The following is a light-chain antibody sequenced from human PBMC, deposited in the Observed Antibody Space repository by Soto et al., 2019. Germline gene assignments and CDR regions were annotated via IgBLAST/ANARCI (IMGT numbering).Light chain of an antibody. CDR1: SSDVGGYNY. V-gene: IGLV2-14*01. CDR2: EVS. J-gene: IGLJ1*01. CDR3: SSYTSSSTS. Sequence: QSALTQPASVSGSPGQSITISCTGTSSDVGGYNYVSWYQQHPGKAPKLMIYEVSNRHSGVSNRFSGSKSGNTASLTISGLQAEDEADYYCSSYTSSSTSFGTGTKLTVL.